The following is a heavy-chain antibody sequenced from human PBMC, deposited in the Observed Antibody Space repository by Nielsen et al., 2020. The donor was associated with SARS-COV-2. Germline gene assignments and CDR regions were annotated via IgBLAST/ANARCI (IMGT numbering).Heavy chain of an antibody. CDR3: AKDWGSSGWSRYGDDAFDI. D-gene: IGHD6-19*01. CDR1: GFTFSSYG. V-gene: IGHV3-30*18. Sequence: GGSLRLSCAASGFTFSSYGMHWVRQAPGKGLEWVAVISYDGSNKYYADSVKGRFTISRDNSKNTLYLQMNSLRAEDTAVYYCAKDWGSSGWSRYGDDAFDIWGQGTMVTVSS. CDR2: ISYDGSNK. J-gene: IGHJ3*02.